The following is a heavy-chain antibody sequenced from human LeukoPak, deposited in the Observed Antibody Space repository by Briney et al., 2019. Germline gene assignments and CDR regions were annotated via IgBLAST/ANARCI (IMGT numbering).Heavy chain of an antibody. D-gene: IGHD4-17*01. V-gene: IGHV3-7*03. Sequence: GRSLRLSCAASGFTFSSYWMSWVRQAPGKGLEWVANIKQDGSEKYYVDSVKGRFTISRDNPKNSLYLQMNSLRAEDTALYYCAKAGNDYGESFDYWGQGTLVTVST. CDR1: GFTFSSYW. CDR3: AKAGNDYGESFDY. J-gene: IGHJ4*02. CDR2: IKQDGSEK.